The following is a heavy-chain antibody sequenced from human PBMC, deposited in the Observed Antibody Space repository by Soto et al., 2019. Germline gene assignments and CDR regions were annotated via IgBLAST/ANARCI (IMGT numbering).Heavy chain of an antibody. CDR2: IKRKADGGTT. D-gene: IGHD3-3*01. V-gene: IGHV3-15*01. CDR1: GFTFNDAW. Sequence: PGGSLRLSCAASGFTFNDAWMSWVRQAPGKGLEWVGRIKRKADGGTTDFAAPVKGRFIISRDDSKNTLCLQMNSLKTEDTAVYYCTLSPPVLRFLEWLTWFDSWGQGTLVTVSS. J-gene: IGHJ5*01. CDR3: TLSPPVLRFLEWLTWFDS.